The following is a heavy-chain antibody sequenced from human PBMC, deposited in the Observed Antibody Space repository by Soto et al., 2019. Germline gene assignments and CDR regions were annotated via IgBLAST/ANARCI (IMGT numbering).Heavy chain of an antibody. CDR3: ARGEDAFFYYGLDV. Sequence: XATLSLTCTVSGGSITSSYWSWIRRPPGKGLEWIAYIYDTGISGYTPSTSYNPSLKSRVTMSVDTSKSQFSLKLTSVTAADTAVYYCARGEDAFFYYGLDVWGQGITVTVSS. V-gene: IGHV4-59*01. CDR2: IYDTGISGYTPST. CDR1: GGSITSSY. J-gene: IGHJ6*02.